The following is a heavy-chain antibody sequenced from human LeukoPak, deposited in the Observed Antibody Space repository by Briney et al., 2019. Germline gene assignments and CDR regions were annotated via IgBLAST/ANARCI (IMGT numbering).Heavy chain of an antibody. J-gene: IGHJ4*02. CDR3: ARDSYSSSRNDY. CDR2: ISRSSSTI. Sequence: GGSLRLSCAASGFTFSSYSMNWVRQAPGKGLQWLSNISRSSSTIYYADSVKGRFTISRDNAKNSLYLQMNSLRAEDTAVYCCARDSYSSSRNDYWGQGTLVTVSS. CDR1: GFTFSSYS. D-gene: IGHD6-13*01. V-gene: IGHV3-48*01.